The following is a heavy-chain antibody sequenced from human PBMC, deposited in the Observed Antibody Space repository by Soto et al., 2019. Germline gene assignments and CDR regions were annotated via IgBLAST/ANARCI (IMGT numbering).Heavy chain of an antibody. Sequence: ASETLSLTCTVSGGSISNYYWIWIRQPPGKGLEWIGFIYYTGSTYYNPSLNSRVTISVDTSKNQFSLKLSSVTAADTAVYYCARVSNDYSGNGAFDFWGQGTLVTVSS. J-gene: IGHJ4*02. D-gene: IGHD4-4*01. CDR3: ARVSNDYSGNGAFDF. CDR1: GGSISNYY. CDR2: IYYTGST. V-gene: IGHV4-59*01.